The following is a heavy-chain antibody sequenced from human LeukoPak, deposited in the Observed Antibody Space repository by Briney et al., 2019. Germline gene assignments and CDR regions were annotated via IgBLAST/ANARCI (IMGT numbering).Heavy chain of an antibody. V-gene: IGHV3-23*01. CDR3: ATSPQSRDCSSTSCYSYYYMDV. CDR1: GFNFSSYA. Sequence: PGGSLRLSCAASGFNFSSYAMSWVRQAPGKGLEWVSAISGSGVSTYYADSVKGRFTISRDNSKNTLYVQMSSLRAEDTAVYYCATSPQSRDCSSTSCYSYYYMDVWGKGTTVTVSS. CDR2: ISGSGVST. D-gene: IGHD2-2*01. J-gene: IGHJ6*03.